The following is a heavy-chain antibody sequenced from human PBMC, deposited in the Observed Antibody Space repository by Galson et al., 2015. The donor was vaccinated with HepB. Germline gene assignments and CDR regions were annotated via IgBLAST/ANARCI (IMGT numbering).Heavy chain of an antibody. CDR2: IIPIFGTA. Sequence: SVKVSCKASGGTFSSYAISWVRQAPGQGLEWMGGIIPIFGTANYAQKFQGRVTITADESTSTAYMELSSLRSEDTAVYYCARESRRSGSYFGAFDIWGQGTMVTVSS. J-gene: IGHJ3*02. V-gene: IGHV1-69*13. CDR3: ARESRRSGSYFGAFDI. D-gene: IGHD1-26*01. CDR1: GGTFSSYA.